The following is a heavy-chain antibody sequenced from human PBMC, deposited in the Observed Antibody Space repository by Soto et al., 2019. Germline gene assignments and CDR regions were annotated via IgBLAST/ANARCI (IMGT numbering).Heavy chain of an antibody. J-gene: IGHJ4*02. D-gene: IGHD6-19*01. CDR3: AKEGEHSSGWANFAY. CDR2: ISGSGVST. CDR1: GFTFSSYA. Sequence: EVQLLESGGGLVQPGGSLRLSCAASGFTFSSYAMSWVRQAPGKGLEWVSAISGSGVSTYYADSVKGRFTISRDNSKTTLYLQMNSRRAEDTAVYYCAKEGEHSSGWANFAYWGQGTLVTVSS. V-gene: IGHV3-23*01.